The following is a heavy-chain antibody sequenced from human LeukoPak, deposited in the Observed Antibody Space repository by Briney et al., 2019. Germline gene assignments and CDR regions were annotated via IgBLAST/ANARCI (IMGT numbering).Heavy chain of an antibody. D-gene: IGHD3-10*01. Sequence: PSETLSLTCTVSGGSVSSGAYYWNWIRQPPGKGLEWIGYIYHTGSTYYNPSLKSRVTISEDRPKNQFSLKLNSVTAADTAVYYCARGLRGGWTGHIWGQGTLVTVSS. CDR3: ARGLRGGWTGHI. V-gene: IGHV4-30-2*01. CDR1: GGSVSSGAYY. J-gene: IGHJ4*02. CDR2: IYHTGST.